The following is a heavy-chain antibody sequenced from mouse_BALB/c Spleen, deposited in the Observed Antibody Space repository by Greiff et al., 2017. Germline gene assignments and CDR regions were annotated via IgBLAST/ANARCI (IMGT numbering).Heavy chain of an antibody. CDR2: IDPYYGGT. D-gene: IGHD2-14*01. J-gene: IGHJ1*01. CDR1: GYSFTGYN. CDR3: ARGDRYDEWWYFDV. V-gene: IGHV1-39*01. Sequence: EVKLQESGPELEKPGASVKISCKASGYSFTGYNMNWVKQSNGKSLEWIGNIDPYYGGTSYNQKFKGKATLTVDKSSSTAYMQLKSLTSEDSAVYYCARGDRYDEWWYFDVWGAGTTVTVSS.